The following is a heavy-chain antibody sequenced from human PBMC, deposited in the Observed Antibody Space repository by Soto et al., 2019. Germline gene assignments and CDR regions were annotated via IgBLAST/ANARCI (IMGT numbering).Heavy chain of an antibody. D-gene: IGHD3-3*01. CDR3: ARWWSASRQGFDP. V-gene: IGHV4-31*03. J-gene: IGHJ5*02. Sequence: QVQLQESGPGLVKPSQTLSVTCTVSGGSISSGDYYWSWIRRQPGKGLEWIGYIYYSGSTYYNPSLKSRLTISVDTSKNQFSLKLSSVTAADTAVYYCARWWSASRQGFDPWGQGTLVTVSS. CDR1: GGSISSGDYY. CDR2: IYYSGST.